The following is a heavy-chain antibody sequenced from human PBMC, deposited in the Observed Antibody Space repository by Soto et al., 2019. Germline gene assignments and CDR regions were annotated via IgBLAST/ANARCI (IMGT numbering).Heavy chain of an antibody. D-gene: IGHD6-19*01. Sequence: EVQLVESGGGLVQPGRSLRLSCAASGFTFDDYAMHWVRQAPGKGLEWVSGISWNSGSIGYADSVKGRFTISRDNVKNSLYLQTNSLRAEDTALYYCAKDRGLVLSFYFDYWGQGTLVTVSS. CDR3: AKDRGLVLSFYFDY. V-gene: IGHV3-9*01. J-gene: IGHJ4*02. CDR1: GFTFDDYA. CDR2: ISWNSGSI.